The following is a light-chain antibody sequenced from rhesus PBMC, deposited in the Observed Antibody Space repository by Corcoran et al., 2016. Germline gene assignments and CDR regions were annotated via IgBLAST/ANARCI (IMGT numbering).Light chain of an antibody. V-gene: IGLV3-43*01. CDR1: SLKTYY. CDR3: NSWDSSVTHYI. Sequence: SSGLTQEPALSVALGQTVRMTCQGDSLKTYYVSWYQQKPGQVPELVVYGNTYRPSGIPERFSGSWSGSTGSLTITAAQMEDEADYYCNSWDSSVTHYIFGAGTRLTVL. J-gene: IGLJ1*01. CDR2: GNT.